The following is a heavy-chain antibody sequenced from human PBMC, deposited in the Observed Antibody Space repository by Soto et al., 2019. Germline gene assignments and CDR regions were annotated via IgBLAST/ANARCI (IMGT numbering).Heavy chain of an antibody. V-gene: IGHV4-31*02. D-gene: IGHD3-22*01. CDR3: ASTYSGYLDN. J-gene: IGHJ4*02. CDR2: IYHSGDT. Sequence: SWIRQHPGKGLEWIAYIYHSGDTHYNPSLRSRITISVDTSKNQFSLKLTSMTDADTAVYYCASTYSGYLDNWGQGTLVTVSS.